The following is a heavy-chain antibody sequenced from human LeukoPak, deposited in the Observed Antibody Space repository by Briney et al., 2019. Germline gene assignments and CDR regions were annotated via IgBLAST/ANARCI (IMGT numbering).Heavy chain of an antibody. D-gene: IGHD6-19*01. CDR3: TRDQYNSGWYYFDY. Sequence: AGGSLRLSCAASGFTFSTYWMYWVRQAPGKGLVWVSRINSDGSSTSYADSVKGRFTISRDNAKNTLYLQMNSLRAEDTAVYYCTRDQYNSGWYYFDYWGQGTLVTVSS. CDR1: GFTFSTYW. CDR2: INSDGSST. J-gene: IGHJ4*02. V-gene: IGHV3-74*01.